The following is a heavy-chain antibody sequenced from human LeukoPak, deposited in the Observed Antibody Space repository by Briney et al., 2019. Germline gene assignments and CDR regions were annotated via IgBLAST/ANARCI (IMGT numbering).Heavy chain of an antibody. CDR1: GFTFSSYG. V-gene: IGHV3-23*01. CDR2: ISGSGGST. J-gene: IGHJ4*02. D-gene: IGHD3-10*01. CDR3: AKGAPRYGSGSQGYFDY. Sequence: GGSLRLSCAASGFTFSSYGMSWVRQAPGKGLEWVSAISGSGGSTYYADSVKGRFTISRDNSKNTLYLQMNSLRAEDTAVYYCAKGAPRYGSGSQGYFDYWGQGTLVTVSS.